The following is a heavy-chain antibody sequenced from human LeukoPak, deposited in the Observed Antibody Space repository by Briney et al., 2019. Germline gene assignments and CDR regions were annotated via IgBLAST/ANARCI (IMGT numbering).Heavy chain of an antibody. D-gene: IGHD2-15*01. Sequence: GGSLRLSCAASGFTFSSYEMNWVRQAPGKGLEWVSYISSSGSTIYYADSVKGRFTISRDNAKNSLYLQMNSLRAEDTAVYYCARLYCNGGSCYRSFDYWGQGTLVTVSS. CDR3: ARLYCNGGSCYRSFDY. J-gene: IGHJ4*02. V-gene: IGHV3-48*03. CDR1: GFTFSSYE. CDR2: ISSSGSTI.